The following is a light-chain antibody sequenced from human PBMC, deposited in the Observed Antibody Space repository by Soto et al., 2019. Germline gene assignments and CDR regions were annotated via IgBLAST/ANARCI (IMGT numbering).Light chain of an antibody. CDR3: QQYGSSSWT. J-gene: IGKJ1*01. CDR2: AAS. Sequence: EIVLTQSPGTLSSSPGERATLSCRAIQSVSSSYLAWYRQKPGQAPRLLIYAASSRATGIPDRFSGSGSGTDFTLTISRLVPEDFAVYYCQQYGSSSWTFGQGTKVDIK. CDR1: QSVSSSY. V-gene: IGKV3-20*01.